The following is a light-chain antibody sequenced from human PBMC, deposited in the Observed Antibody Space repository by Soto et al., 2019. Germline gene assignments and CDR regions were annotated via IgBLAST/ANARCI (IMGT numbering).Light chain of an antibody. CDR3: QQYGSSPLT. Sequence: EIVLTQSPGTLSLSPGERATLSCRASQTITNTFLAWYQQKPGQAPRLLIYGASSRATDIPDRFSGSGSGTDFTLTISTLEPEDFAVYYCQQYGSSPLTFGGGTKVDIK. CDR1: QTITNTF. V-gene: IGKV3-20*01. CDR2: GAS. J-gene: IGKJ4*01.